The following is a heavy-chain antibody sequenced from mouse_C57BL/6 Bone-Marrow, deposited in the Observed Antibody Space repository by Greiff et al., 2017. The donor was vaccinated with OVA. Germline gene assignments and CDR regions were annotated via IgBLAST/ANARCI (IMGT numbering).Heavy chain of an antibody. D-gene: IGHD6-1*01. CDR3: ARAGEGAMDY. Sequence: QVQLQQPGAELVKPGASVKLSCKASGYTFTSYWMQWVQQRPGPGLEWIGEIDPSDSYTNYTQTFKGKATLPVDTSSSTAYMQLSSLTSEDSAVYYGARAGEGAMDYWGQGTSVTVSS. V-gene: IGHV1-50*01. CDR2: IDPSDSYT. J-gene: IGHJ4*01. CDR1: GYTFTSYW.